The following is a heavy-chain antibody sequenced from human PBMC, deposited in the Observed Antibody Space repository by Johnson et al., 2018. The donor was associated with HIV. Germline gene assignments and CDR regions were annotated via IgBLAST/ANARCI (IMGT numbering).Heavy chain of an antibody. D-gene: IGHD3-16*01. CDR2: ISYDGSNK. Sequence: QVQLVESGGGVVQPGRSLRLSCAASGFTFSSYAMHWVRQAPGKGLEWVAVISYDGSNKYYADSAKGRFTISRDNSKNTLYLQMNSLRAEDTAVYYCARRGRRADDAFDIWGQGTMVTVSS. CDR1: GFTFSSYA. CDR3: ARRGRRADDAFDI. J-gene: IGHJ3*02. V-gene: IGHV3-30*04.